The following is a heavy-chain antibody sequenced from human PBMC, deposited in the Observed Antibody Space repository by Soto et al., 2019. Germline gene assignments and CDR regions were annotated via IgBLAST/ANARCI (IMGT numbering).Heavy chain of an antibody. Sequence: QLQLQESGSGLVKPSQTLSLTCAVSGGSISSGGYSWGWIRQPPGKGLEWIGYMYHSGSTNYNPSLQSRVTIAIDRCKNQFSLKLSSVTAAVTAVYYCARVPDYWGQGILVTASS. J-gene: IGHJ4*02. D-gene: IGHD2-2*01. CDR2: MYHSGST. V-gene: IGHV4-30-2*01. CDR3: ARVPDY. CDR1: GGSISSGGYS.